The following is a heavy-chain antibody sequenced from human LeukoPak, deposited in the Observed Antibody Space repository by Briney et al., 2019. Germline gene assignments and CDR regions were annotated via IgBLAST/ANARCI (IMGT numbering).Heavy chain of an antibody. D-gene: IGHD6-13*01. Sequence: PGGSLTLSCAASGLTFSSHGMHWVRQAPGKGLEWVAFMSYDGSVKDYAAPVKGRFTISRDNSKNTLSLQLDSLRAEDTALYYCARDEHHLVQGYYFDYWGQGTLVTVSS. V-gene: IGHV3-30*03. CDR3: ARDEHHLVQGYYFDY. CDR1: GLTFSSHG. J-gene: IGHJ4*02. CDR2: MSYDGSVK.